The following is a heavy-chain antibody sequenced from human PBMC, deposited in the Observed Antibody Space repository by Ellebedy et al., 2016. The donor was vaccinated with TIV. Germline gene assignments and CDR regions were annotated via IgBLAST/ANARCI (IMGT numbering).Heavy chain of an antibody. CDR3: ARGRDGYNYFSDY. CDR2: IYYGGST. D-gene: IGHD5-24*01. J-gene: IGHJ4*02. V-gene: IGHV4-28*03. Sequence: SETLSLXCAVSGSSISSSNWWGWIRQPPGKGLEWIGYIYYGGSTYDNPSLKSRVTMSVDTSKNHFSLKLSSVTAADTAVYYCARGRDGYNYFSDYWGQGTLVTVSS. CDR1: GSSISSSNW.